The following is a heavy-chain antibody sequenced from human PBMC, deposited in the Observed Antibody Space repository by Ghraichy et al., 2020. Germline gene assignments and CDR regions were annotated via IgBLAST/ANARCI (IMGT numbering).Heavy chain of an antibody. D-gene: IGHD2-15*01. Sequence: GGSLRLSCAASGFTFSRHWMSWVRQAPGKGLEWVANIKEDGSVKHYVDSVKGRFTISRDNAKNSLYLQMNSLRAEDTAVYYCARDYARPVVCSGGNCYISYFDPWGQGTLVTVSS. CDR3: ARDYARPVVCSGGNCYISYFDP. CDR1: GFTFSRHW. CDR2: IKEDGSVK. J-gene: IGHJ5*02. V-gene: IGHV3-7*03.